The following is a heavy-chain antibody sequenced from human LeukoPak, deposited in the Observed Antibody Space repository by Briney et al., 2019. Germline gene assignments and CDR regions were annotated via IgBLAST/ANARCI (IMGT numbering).Heavy chain of an antibody. D-gene: IGHD6-19*01. J-gene: IGHJ4*02. Sequence: PSETPSLTCTVSGGSVSSGSYYGTWIRQPPGRGLGWIGYIYSSGTTNYNPSLKSRVTISVDTSKNQFSLKLGSLTAADTAVYYCARVGIAVASPFFDYWGQGTLVTVSS. CDR3: ARVGIAVASPFFDY. V-gene: IGHV4-61*01. CDR1: GGSVSSGSYY. CDR2: IYSSGTT.